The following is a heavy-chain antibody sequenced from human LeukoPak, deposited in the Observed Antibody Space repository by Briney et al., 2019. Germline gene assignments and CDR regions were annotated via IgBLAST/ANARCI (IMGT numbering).Heavy chain of an antibody. D-gene: IGHD4-23*01. CDR3: TRSTKVVSRTFDY. J-gene: IGHJ4*02. V-gene: IGHV1-69*13. CDR1: GGTFSSYA. Sequence: SVKVSCKASGGTFSSYAISWVRQAPGHGLELVGAITPIFGTPNYVEKFQGRVAISADESTSTAYMELSSLTSEDTAVYYCTRSTKVVSRTFDYWGQGTLVTVSS. CDR2: ITPIFGTP.